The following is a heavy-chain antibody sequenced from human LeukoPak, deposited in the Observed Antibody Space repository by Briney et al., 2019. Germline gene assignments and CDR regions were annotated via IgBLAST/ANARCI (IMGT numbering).Heavy chain of an antibody. V-gene: IGHV3-30*18. D-gene: IGHD4-17*01. CDR2: ISYDGRNQ. CDR1: GFTFSSYG. Sequence: GGSLRLSCAASGFTFSSYGMHWVRRAPGKGLEWVAVISYDGRNQYYADSVKGRFTISRDNSENTLYLQMNSLIPEGTAVYYCAKGSAYGDYYYYGMDVWGQGTTVTVSS. J-gene: IGHJ6*02. CDR3: AKGSAYGDYYYYGMDV.